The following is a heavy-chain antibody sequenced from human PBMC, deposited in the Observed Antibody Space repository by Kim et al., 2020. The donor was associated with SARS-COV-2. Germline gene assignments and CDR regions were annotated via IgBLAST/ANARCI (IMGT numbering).Heavy chain of an antibody. CDR3: ARDPGLRNGKHY. J-gene: IGHJ4*03. V-gene: IGHV3-53*04. CDR1: GFTVSSDY. CDR2: IYSDGAT. Sequence: GGSLRLSCAASGFTVSSDYVNWVRQAPGKGLEWDSVIYSDGATYYADFVKGRFTISRHDSNNTVSRQMTNLRPGDTAVYFCARDPGLRNGKHYWGPGT.